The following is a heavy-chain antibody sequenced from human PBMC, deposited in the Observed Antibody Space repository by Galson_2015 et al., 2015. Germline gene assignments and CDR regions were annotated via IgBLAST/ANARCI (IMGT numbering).Heavy chain of an antibody. V-gene: IGHV3-48*02. CDR1: GFTFRNYG. Sequence: SLRLSCAASGFTFRNYGMNWVRQAPGKGLEWVSYISCSSSTIYYADSVKGRFTISRDNAKNSLYLQMNSLRDEDTAVYYCAKGRITMARGVTGGLNFDYSGPGTLLTVSS. J-gene: IGHJ4*01. CDR2: ISCSSSTI. D-gene: IGHD3-10*01. CDR3: AKGRITMARGVTGGLNFDY.